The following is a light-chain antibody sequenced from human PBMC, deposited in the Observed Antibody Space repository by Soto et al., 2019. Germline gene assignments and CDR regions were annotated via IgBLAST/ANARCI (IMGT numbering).Light chain of an antibody. V-gene: IGLV1-47*01. J-gene: IGLJ3*02. CDR1: SSNIGNTY. CDR2: TNN. Sequence: QSVLTQPPSASGTPGQRVTISCSGISSNIGNTYVYWYQQLPGTAPKLLIYTNNQRPSGVPDRFSGSKSGTSASLAISGLRSEDEADYYCAAWDDSLSAWVFGGGTQLTVL. CDR3: AAWDDSLSAWV.